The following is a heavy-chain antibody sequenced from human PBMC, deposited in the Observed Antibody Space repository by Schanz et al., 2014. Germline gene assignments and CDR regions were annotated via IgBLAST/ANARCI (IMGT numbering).Heavy chain of an antibody. CDR3: AKVRGDQRGAFDS. J-gene: IGHJ4*02. CDR2: ISWNSGSI. V-gene: IGHV3-9*01. CDR1: GFTFDDYA. D-gene: IGHD4-17*01. Sequence: EVQLVESGGGLVQPGGSLRLSCAASGFTFDDYAMHWVRQAPGKGLEWVSGISWNSGSIGYEDSVKGRFTISRDNAKNSLYLQMNSLRAEDTALYFCAKVRGDQRGAFDSWGQGTLVTVSS.